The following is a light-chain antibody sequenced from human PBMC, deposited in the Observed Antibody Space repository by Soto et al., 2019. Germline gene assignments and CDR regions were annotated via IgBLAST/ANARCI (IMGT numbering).Light chain of an antibody. CDR3: SSYTPSSTPFL. Sequence: QSVLTQPASLSGSPGQSITISCTGTSSDVGGYIYVSWYQHHPGEAPKLMIYDVSYRPSGVSDRFSGSKSGNTASLTISGLQAEDEADYYCSSYTPSSTPFLFGAGTRSPS. CDR2: DVS. V-gene: IGLV2-14*03. CDR1: SSDVGGYIY. J-gene: IGLJ1*01.